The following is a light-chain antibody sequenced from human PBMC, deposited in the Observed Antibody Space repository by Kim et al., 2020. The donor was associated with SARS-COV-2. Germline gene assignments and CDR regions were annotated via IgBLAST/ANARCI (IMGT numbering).Light chain of an antibody. CDR3: QQTYTTPRT. CDR2: GAS. CDR1: QNINIF. J-gene: IGKJ2*02. Sequence: DIQMTQSPSSLSASVGDRVTITCRTSQNINIFLNWYQQKPGKAPKLLIYGASSLHSGVPSRFTGSGSGTSFSLSIMGLQPEDFASYYCQQTYTTPRTFGQGTKLEI. V-gene: IGKV1-39*01.